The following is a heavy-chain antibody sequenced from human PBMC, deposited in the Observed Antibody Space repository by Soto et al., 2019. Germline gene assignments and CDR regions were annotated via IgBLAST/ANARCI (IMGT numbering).Heavy chain of an antibody. D-gene: IGHD2-15*01. CDR2: INPNTDGT. J-gene: IGHJ4*02. Sequence: QVQLVQSGAEVKKPGASVRVSCKTSGYTFTGYNLHWVRQAPGQGLEWMGCINPNTDGTDYAQRFQGRVTMTSDRSISTAYMELSRLRSDDTAVYYCARRKGVEQAVDYWGQGTPVTVSS. CDR3: ARRKGVEQAVDY. V-gene: IGHV1-2*02. CDR1: GYTFTGYN.